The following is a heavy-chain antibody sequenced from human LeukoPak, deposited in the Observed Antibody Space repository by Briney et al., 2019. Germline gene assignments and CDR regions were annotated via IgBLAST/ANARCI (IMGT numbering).Heavy chain of an antibody. CDR1: GFTVSSNY. Sequence: GGSLRLSCAASGFTVSSNYMSWVRQAPGKGLEWVGRIKSKTDGGTTDYAAPVKGRFTISRDDSKNTLYLQMNSLKTEDTAVYYCTTDSAYAFDPWGQGTLVTVSS. CDR3: TTDSAYAFDP. CDR2: IKSKTDGGTT. V-gene: IGHV3-15*01. J-gene: IGHJ5*02. D-gene: IGHD2-8*01.